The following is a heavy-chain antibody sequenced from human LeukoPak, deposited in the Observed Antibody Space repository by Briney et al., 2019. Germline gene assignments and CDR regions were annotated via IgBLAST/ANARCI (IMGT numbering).Heavy chain of an antibody. D-gene: IGHD2-15*01. Sequence: PSETLSLTCTVSTYSISSGYYWGWIRRPPGKGLEWIGSIHHSGSSYYSPSLKSRVTMSVDTSKNQFSLKLSSVTAADTAVYYCARGGALGCSGGSCYYYWGQGTLVTVSS. J-gene: IGHJ4*02. CDR2: IHHSGSS. CDR3: ARGGALGCSGGSCYYY. CDR1: TYSISSGYY. V-gene: IGHV4-38-2*02.